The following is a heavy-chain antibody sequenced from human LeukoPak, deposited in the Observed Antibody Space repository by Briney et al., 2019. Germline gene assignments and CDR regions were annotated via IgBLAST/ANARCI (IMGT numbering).Heavy chain of an antibody. V-gene: IGHV4-61*08. J-gene: IGHJ6*04. CDR2: ISYSGDT. D-gene: IGHD3-9*01. Sequence: PSETLSLTCTVSGDSVSGAGYYWTWIRQPPGKTLEWIGYISYSGDTNYNSSLKGRVTISADTSKNQFSLRLNSVTAADTAVYYCVRDRMYSDSRYYHYVMDVWGEGATVTVSS. CDR3: VRDRMYSDSRYYHYVMDV. CDR1: GDSVSGAGYY.